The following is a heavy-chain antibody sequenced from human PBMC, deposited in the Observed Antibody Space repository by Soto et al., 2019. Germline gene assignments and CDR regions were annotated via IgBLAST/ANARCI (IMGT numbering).Heavy chain of an antibody. CDR3: ARGLALPAYYYYGMDV. J-gene: IGHJ6*02. CDR1: GFTFSSYG. Sequence: QVQLVESGGGVVQPGRSLRLSCAASGFTFSSYGMDWVRQAPGKGLEWVAVIWYDGSNKYYADSVKGRFTISRDNSKNTLYLQMNSLRAEDTAVYYCARGLALPAYYYYGMDVWGQGTTVTVSS. CDR2: IWYDGSNK. V-gene: IGHV3-33*01.